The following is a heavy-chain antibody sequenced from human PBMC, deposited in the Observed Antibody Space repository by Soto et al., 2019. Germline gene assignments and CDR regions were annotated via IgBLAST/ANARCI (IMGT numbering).Heavy chain of an antibody. V-gene: IGHV4-39*01. CDR1: GGSISSSSYY. J-gene: IGHJ4*02. CDR2: IYYSGST. Sequence: SETLSLTCTVSGGSISSSSYYWGWIRQPPGKGLEWIGSIYYSGSTYYNPSLKSRVTISVDTSKNQFSLKLSSVTAADTAVYYCARQGSGYDWGYFDYWGQGTLVTSP. D-gene: IGHD5-12*01. CDR3: ARQGSGYDWGYFDY.